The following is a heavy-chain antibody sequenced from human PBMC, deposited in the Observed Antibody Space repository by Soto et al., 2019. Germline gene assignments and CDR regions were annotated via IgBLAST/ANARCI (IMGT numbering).Heavy chain of an antibody. V-gene: IGHV4-34*01. Sequence: PSQTLSLTCAVYGGSFSGYYWSSIRQPPGKGLEWIGEINHSGSTNYNPSLKSRVTISVDTSKNQFSLKLSSVTAADTAVYYCARGKDIVVVVAAPDDAFDIWGQGTMVTVSS. CDR3: ARGKDIVVVVAAPDDAFDI. CDR2: INHSGST. J-gene: IGHJ3*02. CDR1: GGSFSGYY. D-gene: IGHD2-15*01.